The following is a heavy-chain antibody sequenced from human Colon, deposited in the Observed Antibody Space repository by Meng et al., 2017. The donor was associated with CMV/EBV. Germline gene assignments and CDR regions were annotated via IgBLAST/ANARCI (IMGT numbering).Heavy chain of an antibody. CDR3: ARTLKGSNFWFDS. CDR1: GYNFIDFG. D-gene: IGHD4-11*01. J-gene: IGHJ5*01. CDR2: IGPYSGAT. Sequence: ASVTVSCKTSGYNFIDFGIGWVRQAPGQGLEWLGWIGPYSGATIYTRSVQGRISLTIDIPTSTAYMDLTSLISDDTALYFCARTLKGSNFWFDSWGQGTLVTVSS. V-gene: IGHV1-18*01.